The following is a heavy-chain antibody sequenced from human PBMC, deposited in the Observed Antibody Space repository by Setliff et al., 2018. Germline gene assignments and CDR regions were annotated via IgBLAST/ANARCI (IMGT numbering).Heavy chain of an antibody. CDR3: ARSVGGVSVSSPFDY. J-gene: IGHJ4*02. CDR2: SIPILGIA. D-gene: IGHD3-16*02. Sequence: ASVKVSCKASGGTFSSYTISWVRQAPGQGLEWMGRSIPILGIANYAQKFQGRVTITADKSTSTAYMELSSLRSEDTAVYYCARSVGGVSVSSPFDYWGQGTLVTVSS. V-gene: IGHV1-69*02. CDR1: GGTFSSYT.